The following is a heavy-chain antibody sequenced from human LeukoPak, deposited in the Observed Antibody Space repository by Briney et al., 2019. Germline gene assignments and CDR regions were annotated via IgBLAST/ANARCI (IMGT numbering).Heavy chain of an antibody. CDR3: ARGSNTRGYSGYLDRWTNGMDV. D-gene: IGHD5-12*01. CDR1: GGSFSGYY. CDR2: INHSGST. V-gene: IGHV4-34*01. J-gene: IGHJ6*02. Sequence: SETLSLTCAVDGGSFSGYYWSWIRQPPGKGLEWIGEINHSGSTNYNPSLKSRVTISVDTSKNQFSLKLSSVTAADTAVYYCARGSNTRGYSGYLDRWTNGMDVWGQGTTVTVSS.